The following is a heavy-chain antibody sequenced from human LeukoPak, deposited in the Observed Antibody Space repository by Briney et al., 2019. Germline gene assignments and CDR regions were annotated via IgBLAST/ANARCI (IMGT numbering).Heavy chain of an antibody. D-gene: IGHD3-3*01. CDR3: ARDIFGQGDY. CDR2: INPNSGGT. V-gene: IGHV1-2*02. CDR1: GYTFTSYA. J-gene: IGHJ4*02. Sequence: ASVKVSCKVSGYTFTSYAMHWVRQAPGQRLEWMGWINPNSGGTNYAQKFQGRVTMTRDTSISTAYMELSRLRSDDTAVYYCARDIFGQGDYWGQGTLVTVSS.